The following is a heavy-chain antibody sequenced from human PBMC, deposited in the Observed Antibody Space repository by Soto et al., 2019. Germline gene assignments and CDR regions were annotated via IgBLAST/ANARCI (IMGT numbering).Heavy chain of an antibody. Sequence: SETLDITCTVSGGSIRNGGYYLTWIRQHPGKGLEWIGKILFSGNTHYNPALKSRLIISVDTSNNQFSLKLSSVTAADTAIYYCARDNYGGMLGYWGQGTLVTVSS. J-gene: IGHJ4*02. V-gene: IGHV4-31*03. CDR2: ILFSGNT. D-gene: IGHD4-17*01. CDR1: GGSIRNGGYY. CDR3: ARDNYGGMLGY.